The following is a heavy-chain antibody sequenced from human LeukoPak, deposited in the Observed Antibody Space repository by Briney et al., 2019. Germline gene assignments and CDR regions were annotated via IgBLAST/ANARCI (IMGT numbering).Heavy chain of an antibody. V-gene: IGHV3-23*01. CDR3: AKSDSNGYYPEY. CDR1: GFTFRSYG. J-gene: IGHJ4*02. Sequence: GGSLRLSCAASGFTFRSYGMSWVRQAPGKGLEWVSVISGSGGSRYYADSVKGRFTISRDNSKNTLYLQLNSLRGEDTALYYCAKSDSNGYYPEYWGQGTLVTVSS. CDR2: ISGSGGSR. D-gene: IGHD3-22*01.